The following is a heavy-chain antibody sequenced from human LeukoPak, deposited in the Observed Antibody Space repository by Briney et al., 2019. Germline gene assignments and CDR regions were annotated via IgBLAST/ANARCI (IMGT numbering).Heavy chain of an antibody. CDR3: ARGHLAAGTFDY. V-gene: IGHV3-20*01. Sequence: PGGSLRLSCAASGFTFDDYGMSWVRQAPGKGLEWVSGINWNGGSTGYADSVEGRFTISRDNAKNSLYLQMNSLRAEDTALYHCARGHLAAGTFDYWGQGTLVTVSS. D-gene: IGHD3-10*01. CDR1: GFTFDDYG. CDR2: INWNGGST. J-gene: IGHJ4*02.